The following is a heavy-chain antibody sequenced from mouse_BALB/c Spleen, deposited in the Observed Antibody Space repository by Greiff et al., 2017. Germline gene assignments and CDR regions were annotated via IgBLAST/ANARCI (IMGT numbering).Heavy chain of an antibody. D-gene: IGHD1-1*01. CDR3: ARHYYGSSYWFAY. CDR1: GFTFSSYA. V-gene: IGHV5-6-5*01. J-gene: IGHJ3*01. Sequence: EVNVVESGGGLVKPGGSLKLSCAASGFTFSSYAMSWVRQTPEKRLEWVASISSGGSTYYPDSVKGRFTISRDNARNILYLQMSSLRSEDTAMYYCARHYYGSSYWFAYWGQGTLVTVSA. CDR2: ISSGGST.